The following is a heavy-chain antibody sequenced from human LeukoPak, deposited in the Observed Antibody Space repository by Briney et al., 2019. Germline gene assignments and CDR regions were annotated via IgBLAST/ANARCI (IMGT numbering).Heavy chain of an antibody. J-gene: IGHJ3*02. Sequence: PSETLSLTCTVSGGSISSYYWSWIRQPAGKGLEWIGRIYTSGSTNYNPSLKSRVTMSVDTSKNQFSLKLSSVTAADTAVYYCARDPVLLWFGELFSAFDIWGQGTMVTVSS. CDR3: ARDPVLLWFGELFSAFDI. V-gene: IGHV4-4*07. CDR1: GGSISSYY. D-gene: IGHD3-10*01. CDR2: IYTSGST.